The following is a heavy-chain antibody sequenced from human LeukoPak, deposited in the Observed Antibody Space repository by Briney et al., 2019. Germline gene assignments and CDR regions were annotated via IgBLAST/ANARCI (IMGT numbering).Heavy chain of an antibody. D-gene: IGHD3-3*02. CDR1: GFTFSSYS. V-gene: IGHV3-21*01. J-gene: IGHJ3*02. CDR2: ISSSRSYI. Sequence: GGSLRLSCAASGFTFSSYSMNWVRQAPGKGLEWVSSISSSRSYIYYADSVKGRFTISRDNAKNSLYLQMNSLRAEDTAVHYCARAHFHAFDIWGQGTMVTVSS. CDR3: ARAHFHAFDI.